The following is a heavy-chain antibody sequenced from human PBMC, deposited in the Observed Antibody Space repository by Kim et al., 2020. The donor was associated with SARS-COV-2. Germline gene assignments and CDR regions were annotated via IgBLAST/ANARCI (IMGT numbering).Heavy chain of an antibody. Sequence: SETLSLTCAVYGGSFSGYYWSWIRQPPGKGLEWIGEINHSGSTNYNPSLKSRVTISVDTSKNQFSLKLSSVTAADTAVYYCARGMGYCSSTSCPRFDYWGQGTLVTVSS. CDR2: INHSGST. V-gene: IGHV4-34*01. J-gene: IGHJ4*02. D-gene: IGHD2-2*01. CDR3: ARGMGYCSSTSCPRFDY. CDR1: GGSFSGYY.